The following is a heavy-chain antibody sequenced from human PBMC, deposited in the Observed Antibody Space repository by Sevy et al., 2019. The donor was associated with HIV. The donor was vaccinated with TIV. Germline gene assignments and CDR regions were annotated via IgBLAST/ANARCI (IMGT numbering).Heavy chain of an antibody. CDR1: GASISNYY. J-gene: IGHJ4*02. D-gene: IGHD2-2*01. CDR3: ARANFCSSTSYYDY. CDR2: IYSGGNT. Sequence: SETLSLTCTVSGASISNYYWSWFRQPAGKGLEWIGRIYSGGNTNYNPSLKSRVTMSVDASKNQFFLNLSSVTAADTAVYYCARANFCSSTSYYDYWGQGSLVTISS. V-gene: IGHV4-4*07.